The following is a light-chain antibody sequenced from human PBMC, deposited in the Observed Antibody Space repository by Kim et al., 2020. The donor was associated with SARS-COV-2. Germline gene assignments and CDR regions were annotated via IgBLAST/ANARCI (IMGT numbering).Light chain of an antibody. CDR3: QSYDSSLSAWV. Sequence: QGVTISCTGSSSNIGAGYDVHWYQQLPGTAPKLLIYGNNNRPSGVPDRFSGSKSGTSASLAITGLQAEDEANYYCQSYDSSLSAWVFGGGTKLTVL. CDR2: GNN. CDR1: SSNIGAGYD. V-gene: IGLV1-40*01. J-gene: IGLJ3*02.